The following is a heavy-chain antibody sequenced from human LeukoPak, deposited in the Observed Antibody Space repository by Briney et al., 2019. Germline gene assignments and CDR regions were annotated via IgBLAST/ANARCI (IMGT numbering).Heavy chain of an antibody. CDR3: ARERGYYDILTGYSSGDYFDY. J-gene: IGHJ4*02. V-gene: IGHV3-23*01. D-gene: IGHD3-9*01. CDR1: GFRFSTYA. Sequence: GGSLRLSCAASGFRFSTYAMTWVRQSPGKGLEWVSGMSGDGVTTYYADSVKGRFTISRDNSKNTLYLQMDSLRAEDTAVYYCARERGYYDILTGYSSGDYFDYWGQGTLVTVSS. CDR2: MSGDGVTT.